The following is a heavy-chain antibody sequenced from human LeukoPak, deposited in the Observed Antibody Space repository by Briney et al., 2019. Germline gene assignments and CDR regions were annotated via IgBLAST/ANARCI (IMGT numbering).Heavy chain of an antibody. J-gene: IGHJ4*02. D-gene: IGHD3-10*01. CDR2: IYPDDSDI. Sequence: GESLKISCKGSGYSFTSYWIGWVRQMPGKGLEWMGIIYPDDSDIRYSPSFQGQVTISADKSISTAYLQWSSLKASDTAMCYCARHFSYGSGSYYNADYWGQGTLVTVSS. V-gene: IGHV5-51*01. CDR3: ARHFSYGSGSYYNADY. CDR1: GYSFTSYW.